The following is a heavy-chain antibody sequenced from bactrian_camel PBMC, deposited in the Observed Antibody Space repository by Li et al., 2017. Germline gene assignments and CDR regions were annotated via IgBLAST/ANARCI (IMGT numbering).Heavy chain of an antibody. D-gene: IGHD3*01. Sequence: HVQLVESGGGSVQAGGSLKLSCDSTGYTYLTYCMGWFRQAPGKEREAVATLYTLGDNTYYADSVKGRFIISRDSSKMTWSLQMNNLKPEDTAMYYCAAVTGCSLTPWLRDPGNKSGPMNWGQGTQVTVS. CDR2: LYTLGDNT. CDR1: GYTYLTYC. CDR3: AAVTGCSLTPWLRDPGNKSGPMN. V-gene: IGHV3S1*01. J-gene: IGHJ4*01.